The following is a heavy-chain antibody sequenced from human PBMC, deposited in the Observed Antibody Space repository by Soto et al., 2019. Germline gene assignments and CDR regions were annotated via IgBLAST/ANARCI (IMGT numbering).Heavy chain of an antibody. CDR3: AASYYYDSSGYSFSFPFDY. V-gene: IGHV4-59*08. J-gene: IGHJ4*02. CDR2: VYYSGGT. CDR1: GGSITSYY. Sequence: SETLSLTCTVSGGSITSYYWSWIRQPPGKGLEWIGSVYYSGGTNYNPSLKSRVTISVDTSKNQFSLKLSSVTAADTAVYYCAASYYYDSSGYSFSFPFDYWGQGTLVTVSS. D-gene: IGHD3-22*01.